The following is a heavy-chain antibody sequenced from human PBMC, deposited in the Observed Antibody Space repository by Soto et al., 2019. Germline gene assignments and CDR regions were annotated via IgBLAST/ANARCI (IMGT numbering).Heavy chain of an antibody. Sequence: ASVKVSCKASGYTFTNHGISWVRQAPGQGLEWLGWISGHNGNTKYAQRLKGRVTMTADTSTSTAYMELRSLRSDDTAVYYCARDLYPLAYYFDFWGQGTLVTVSP. CDR1: GYTFTNHG. CDR2: ISGHNGNT. J-gene: IGHJ4*02. CDR3: ARDLYPLAYYFDF. D-gene: IGHD2-8*01. V-gene: IGHV1-18*04.